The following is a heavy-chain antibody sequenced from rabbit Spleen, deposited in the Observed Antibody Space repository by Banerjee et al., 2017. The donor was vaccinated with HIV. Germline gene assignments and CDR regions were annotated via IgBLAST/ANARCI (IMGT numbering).Heavy chain of an antibody. CDR2: IYTGNGKT. J-gene: IGHJ4*01. CDR3: AREDARTGWSFNL. CDR1: GFSFSSSYD. V-gene: IGHV1S45*01. Sequence: QEQLVESGGGLVQPEGSLTLTCKASGFSFSSSYDMCWVRQAPGKGLEWIGCIYTGNGKTYCASWAKGRFTISKSSSTTVTLQMTGLTAADTATYFCAREDARTGWSFNLWGQGTLVTVS. D-gene: IGHD4-1*01.